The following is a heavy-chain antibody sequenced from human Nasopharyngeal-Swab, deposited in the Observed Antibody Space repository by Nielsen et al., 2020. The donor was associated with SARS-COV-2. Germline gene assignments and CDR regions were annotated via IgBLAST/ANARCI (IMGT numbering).Heavy chain of an antibody. D-gene: IGHD3-22*01. J-gene: IGHJ6*03. CDR2: IYYSGST. V-gene: IGHV4-30-4*07. CDR3: ARGPYSSGYPYYYYYYMDV. Sequence: WIRQPPGKGLEWIGYIYYSGSTYYNPSLKSRVTISVDTSKNQFSLKLSSVTAADTAVYYCARGPYSSGYPYYYYYYMDVWGKGTTVTV.